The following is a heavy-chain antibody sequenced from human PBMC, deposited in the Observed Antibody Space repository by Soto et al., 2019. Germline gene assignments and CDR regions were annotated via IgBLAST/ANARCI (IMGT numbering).Heavy chain of an antibody. J-gene: IGHJ6*02. V-gene: IGHV3-30-3*01. D-gene: IGHD1-1*01. CDR2: ISYDGSNK. CDR1: GFTFSSYA. CDR3: ARAPGGGTGTSYGMDV. Sequence: QVQLVESGGGVVQPGRSLRLSCAASGFTFSSYAMHWVRQAPGKGLEWVAVISYDGSNKYYADSVKGRFTISRDNSKNTLYLQMNSLRAEDTAVYYCARAPGGGTGTSYGMDVWGQGTTVTVS.